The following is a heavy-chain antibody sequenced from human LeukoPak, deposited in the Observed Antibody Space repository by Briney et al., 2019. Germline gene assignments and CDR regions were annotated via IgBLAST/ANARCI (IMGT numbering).Heavy chain of an antibody. V-gene: IGHV3-30-3*01. Sequence: GGSLRLSCAASGFTFSSYAVHWVRQAPGKGLEWVAVISYDGSNKYYADSVKGRFTISRDNSKNTLYLQMNSLRAEDTAVYYCARDSATGIFDYWGQGTLVTVSS. CDR3: ARDSATGIFDY. J-gene: IGHJ4*02. D-gene: IGHD1-1*01. CDR1: GFTFSSYA. CDR2: ISYDGSNK.